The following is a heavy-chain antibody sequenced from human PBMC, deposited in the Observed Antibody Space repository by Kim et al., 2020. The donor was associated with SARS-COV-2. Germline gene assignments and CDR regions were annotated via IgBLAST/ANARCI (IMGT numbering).Heavy chain of an antibody. Sequence: GGSLRLSCAASGFTVSNNQMNWVRQAPGKGLEWVSIIYSGGTTKYADSVKGRFTISRDNCRNTQHLQMNSLRVDDTAVYYCARSLDWNSAWSQGTLVTVST. V-gene: IGHV3-66*01. J-gene: IGHJ5*02. D-gene: IGHD1-7*01. CDR2: IYSGGTT. CDR1: GFTVSNNQ. CDR3: ARSLDWNSA.